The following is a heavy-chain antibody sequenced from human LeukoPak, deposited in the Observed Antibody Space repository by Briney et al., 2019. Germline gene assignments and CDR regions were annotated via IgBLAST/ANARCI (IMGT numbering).Heavy chain of an antibody. Sequence: GGSLRLTCAASGFSFSNFWMSWVRQAPGKGLEWVANITPDGSATNYVDSVKGRFTISRDNAKNSLDLQMNSLRAEDTAVYYCARGGGSSSWGQGTLVTVSS. D-gene: IGHD6-6*01. J-gene: IGHJ5*02. V-gene: IGHV3-7*01. CDR3: ARGGGSSS. CDR1: GFSFSNFW. CDR2: ITPDGSAT.